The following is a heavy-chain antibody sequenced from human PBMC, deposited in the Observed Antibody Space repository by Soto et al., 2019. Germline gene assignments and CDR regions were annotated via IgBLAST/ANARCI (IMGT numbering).Heavy chain of an antibody. V-gene: IGHV3-23*01. Sequence: EVPLLESGGGLVQPGGSLRLSCAASGFTFSNYAVTWVRQAPGKGLEWVSTISGSGGSTYYADSVKGRFTISRDNSKNTLYLQMNSLRAEDTAVYYCAKDQGSSWYEIDYWGQGTLVTVCS. J-gene: IGHJ4*02. D-gene: IGHD6-13*01. CDR1: GFTFSNYA. CDR3: AKDQGSSWYEIDY. CDR2: ISGSGGST.